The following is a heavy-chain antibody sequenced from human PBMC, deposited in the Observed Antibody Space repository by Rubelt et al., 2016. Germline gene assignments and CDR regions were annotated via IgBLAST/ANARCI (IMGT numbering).Heavy chain of an antibody. CDR1: GYTFTNYD. CDR2: INPNSGGT. D-gene: IGHD4-17*01. Sequence: VKKPGASVKVSCKASGYTFTNYDINWVRQAPGQGLEWMGRINPNSGGTNYAQKFQGRVTMTRDTSISTAYMELSRLRSDDTAVYYCARDEGDYGDPAFDIWGQGTMVTVSS. J-gene: IGHJ3*02. V-gene: IGHV1-2*06. CDR3: ARDEGDYGDPAFDI.